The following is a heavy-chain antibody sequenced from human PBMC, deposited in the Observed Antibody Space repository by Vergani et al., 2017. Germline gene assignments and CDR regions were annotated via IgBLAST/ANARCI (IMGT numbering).Heavy chain of an antibody. J-gene: IGHJ4*02. Sequence: EVQLLESGGSLKQPGGSLSSSGAAPGFPFSTYALHWFRQAPGKGLEWVPALTGGGGSTYYADSFKGRFIISRDNSRDTLYLQMNSLRPEDTATYYCVKDAGSYENFFDSWGQGTLVTVSS. D-gene: IGHD1-26*01. CDR1: GFPFSTYA. CDR3: VKDAGSYENFFDS. CDR2: LTGGGGST. V-gene: IGHV3-23*01.